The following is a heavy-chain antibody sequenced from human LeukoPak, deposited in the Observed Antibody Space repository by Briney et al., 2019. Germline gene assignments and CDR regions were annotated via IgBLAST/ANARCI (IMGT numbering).Heavy chain of an antibody. J-gene: IGHJ4*02. CDR2: ISAYNGNT. D-gene: IGHD6-25*01. CDR1: GYTLTSYG. Sequence: ASVKVSCKASGYTLTSYGVSWVRQAPGQGLEWMGWISAYNGNTNYAQKLQGRVTMTTDTSTSTAYMELRSLRSDDTAVYYCARGLAAGTETDYWGQGTLVTVSS. V-gene: IGHV1-18*01. CDR3: ARGLAAGTETDY.